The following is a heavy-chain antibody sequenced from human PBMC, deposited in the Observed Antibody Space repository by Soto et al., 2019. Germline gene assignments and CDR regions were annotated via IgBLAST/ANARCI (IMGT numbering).Heavy chain of an antibody. CDR2: IYYSGST. CDR3: ARDLGSRPYYSYGMDV. D-gene: IGHD3-16*01. V-gene: IGHV4-59*01. CDR1: GGSISSYY. Sequence: TSETLSLTCTVSGGSISSYYWSWIRQPPWKGLEWIGYIYYSGSTNYNPSLKSRVTISVDTSKNQFSLKLSSATAADTAVYYCARDLGSRPYYSYGMDVWGQGTTVTVSS. J-gene: IGHJ6*02.